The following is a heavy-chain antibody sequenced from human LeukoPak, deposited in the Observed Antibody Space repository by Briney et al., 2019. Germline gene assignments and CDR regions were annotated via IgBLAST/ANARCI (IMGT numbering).Heavy chain of an antibody. J-gene: IGHJ5*02. CDR3: AREPYSSSSFTWFDP. Sequence: SETLSLTCTVSGYSISSGYYWGWIRQPPGKGLEWIGSIYHSGSTYYNPSLKSRVTMSVDTSKNQFSLKLSSVTAADTAVYYCAREPYSSSSFTWFDPWGQGTLVTVSS. CDR2: IYHSGST. V-gene: IGHV4-38-2*02. D-gene: IGHD6-13*01. CDR1: GYSISSGYY.